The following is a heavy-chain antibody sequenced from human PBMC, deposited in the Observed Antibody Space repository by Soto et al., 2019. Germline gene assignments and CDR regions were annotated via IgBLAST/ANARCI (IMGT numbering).Heavy chain of an antibody. CDR1: GGSISSYY. CDR3: ARIRSWYFLNSVQYDFDY. J-gene: IGHJ4*02. D-gene: IGHD6-13*01. Sequence: SETLSLTCTVSGGSISSYYWSWIRQPPGKGLEWIGYIYYSGSTNYNPSLKSRVTISVDTSKNQFSLKLSSVTAADTAVYYCARIRSWYFLNSVQYDFDYWGQGTLVTVSS. V-gene: IGHV4-59*01. CDR2: IYYSGST.